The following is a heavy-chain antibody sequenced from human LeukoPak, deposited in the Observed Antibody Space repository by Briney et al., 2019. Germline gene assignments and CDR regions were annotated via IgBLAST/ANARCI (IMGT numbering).Heavy chain of an antibody. CDR3: ARGHGPRVVVAATQEYYLDY. CDR1: GFTFSSYW. J-gene: IGHJ4*02. V-gene: IGHV3-7*01. D-gene: IGHD2-15*01. CDR2: IKQDGSEK. Sequence: GGSLRLSCAVSGFTFSSYWMSWVRQAPGKGLEWVANIKQDGSEKYYVDSVKGRFTISRDNAKNSLYLQMNSLRAEDTAVYYCARGHGPRVVVAATQEYYLDYWGQGTLVTVSS.